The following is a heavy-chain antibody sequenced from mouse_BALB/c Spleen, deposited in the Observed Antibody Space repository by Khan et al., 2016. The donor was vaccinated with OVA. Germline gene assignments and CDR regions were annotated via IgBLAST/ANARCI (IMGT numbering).Heavy chain of an antibody. CDR2: ISYSGNT. V-gene: IGHV3-2*02. D-gene: IGHD1-1*01. CDR3: ARIYGGDFDY. J-gene: IGHJ2*01. CDR1: GYSITSDYA. Sequence: EVQLVESGPGLVKPSQSLSLTCTVTGYSITSDYAWNWIRQFPGNKLEWMGYISYSGNTNYNPSLKSRISITRDTSENQFFLKLNSVTIEDTATYYCARIYGGDFDYWGQGTTLTVSS.